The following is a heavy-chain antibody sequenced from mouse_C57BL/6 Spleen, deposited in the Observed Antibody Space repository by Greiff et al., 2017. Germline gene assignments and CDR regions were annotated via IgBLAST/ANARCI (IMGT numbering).Heavy chain of an antibody. D-gene: IGHD4-1*01. CDR1: RYAFTNYL. Sequence: QVQLQQSGAELVRPGTSVKVSCKASRYAFTNYLIEWVKQRPGQGLEWIGVINPGSGGTNYNEKFKGKATLTADKSSSTAYMQLSSLTSEDSAVYCCARSRTGYYFDYWGQGTTLTVSS. CDR3: ARSRTGYYFDY. J-gene: IGHJ2*01. CDR2: INPGSGGT. V-gene: IGHV1-54*01.